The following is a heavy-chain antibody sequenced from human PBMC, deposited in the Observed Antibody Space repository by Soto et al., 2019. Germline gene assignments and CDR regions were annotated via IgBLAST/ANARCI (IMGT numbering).Heavy chain of an antibody. CDR3: AKGYSGYEYAFDY. J-gene: IGHJ4*02. V-gene: IGHV3-30*18. CDR1: GFTFSSFG. Sequence: QVQLVESGGGVVQPGRSLRLSCAASGFTFSSFGIHWVRQAPGKGLEWVAVISSDGRSKVYADSVKGRFTISRDNFKNTMYLQMNSLRTEDTAGYYCAKGYSGYEYAFDYWGQGTLVTVSS. D-gene: IGHD5-12*01. CDR2: ISSDGRSK.